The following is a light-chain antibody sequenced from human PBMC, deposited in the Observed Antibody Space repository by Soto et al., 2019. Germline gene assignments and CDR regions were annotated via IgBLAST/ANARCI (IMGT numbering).Light chain of an antibody. Sequence: EIVLMQSPRTLSQSPGERGTLSCRASQSVASSLAWYQQKPGQAPRLLIYDASNRATGIPDRFSGSGSGTDFTLTLSRLEPEDFAVYYCQQYVNSPLTFGGGTKVDIK. V-gene: IGKV3-20*01. CDR3: QQYVNSPLT. CDR2: DAS. CDR1: QSVASS. J-gene: IGKJ4*01.